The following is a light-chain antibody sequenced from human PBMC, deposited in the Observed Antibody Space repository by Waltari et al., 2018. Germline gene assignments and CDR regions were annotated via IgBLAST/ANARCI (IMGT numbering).Light chain of an antibody. J-gene: IGKJ4*01. CDR2: VAS. Sequence: DIYLTQSPSFLSASVGDRVTITCRASQDIHSYLAWYQLRPGQAPRLIIYVASKLQSGVPSRFSGSGTGTDFTLTSSGLQPEDFATYYCQHLNSYPLNFGGGTKVEIK. V-gene: IGKV1-9*01. CDR3: QHLNSYPLN. CDR1: QDIHSY.